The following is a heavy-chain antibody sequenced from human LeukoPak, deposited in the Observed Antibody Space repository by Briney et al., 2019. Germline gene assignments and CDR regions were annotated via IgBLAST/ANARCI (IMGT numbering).Heavy chain of an antibody. Sequence: GGSLRLSCAASGFSFSDNYMSWIRQAPGKGLEWVSYISNSGSYTNYPDSVKGRFTISRDNAKNSLYLQMNSLRDEDTAVYYCARGHYYYYGMDVWGQGTTVTVSS. J-gene: IGHJ6*02. CDR2: ISNSGSYT. V-gene: IGHV3-11*06. CDR1: GFSFSDNY. CDR3: ARGHYYYYGMDV.